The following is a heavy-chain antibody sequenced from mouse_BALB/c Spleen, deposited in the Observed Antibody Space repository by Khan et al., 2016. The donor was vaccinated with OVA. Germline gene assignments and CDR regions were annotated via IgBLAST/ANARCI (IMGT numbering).Heavy chain of an antibody. D-gene: IGHD1-1*01. CDR3: ARLAYYDNSEAFAY. J-gene: IGHJ3*01. V-gene: IGHV5-6*01. CDR2: INSGGHYT. CDR1: GFTFSTYG. Sequence: EVQLQESGGDLVKTGGSLKLSCAASGFTFSTYGMSWVRQTPDKRLEWVATINSGGHYTYYIDSVKGRFTISRDNAKNFLYLQMTSLRSEDTAMYYCARLAYYDNSEAFAYWGQGTLVTVS.